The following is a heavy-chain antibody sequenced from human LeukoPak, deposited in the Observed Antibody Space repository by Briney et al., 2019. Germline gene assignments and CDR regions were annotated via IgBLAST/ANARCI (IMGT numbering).Heavy chain of an antibody. CDR2: IIPIFGTA. J-gene: IGHJ4*02. CDR3: ATGKTAVAGLDY. D-gene: IGHD6-19*01. V-gene: IGHV1-69*13. Sequence: SVKVSCKASGGTFSSYAISWVRQAPGQGLEWMGGIIPIFGTANYAQKFQGRVTITADESTSTAYMELSSLRSEDTAVYYCATGKTAVAGLDYWGQGTLVTVSS. CDR1: GGTFSSYA.